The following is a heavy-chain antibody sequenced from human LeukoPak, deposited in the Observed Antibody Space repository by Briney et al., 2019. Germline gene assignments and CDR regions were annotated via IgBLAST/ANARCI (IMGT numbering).Heavy chain of an antibody. V-gene: IGHV4-39*07. J-gene: IGHJ2*01. Sequence: SETLSLTCTVSGGSFSSGNYYWAWIRQPPRKGLEWIGSIYYNGNTYYNPSLKSRVTISVDTSKNQFSLKLSSVTAADTAVYYCASRSTGPYCGGDCYSSWYFDLWGRGTLVTVSS. CDR2: IYYNGNT. CDR3: ASRSTGPYCGGDCYSSWYFDL. CDR1: GGSFSSGNYY. D-gene: IGHD2-21*02.